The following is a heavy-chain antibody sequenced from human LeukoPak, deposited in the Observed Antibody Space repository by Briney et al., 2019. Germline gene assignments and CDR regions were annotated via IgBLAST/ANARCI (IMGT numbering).Heavy chain of an antibody. J-gene: IGHJ6*02. CDR1: GYTFTGYY. Sequence: GASVKVSCKASGYTFTGYYMHWVRQAPGQGLEWMGWINPNSGGTNYAQKFQGRVTMTRDTSISTAYMELSRLRSDDTAVYYCARGDTMIVVVPQPLYYYYGMDVWGQGTTVTVSS. CDR3: ARGDTMIVVVPQPLYYYYGMDV. CDR2: INPNSGGT. D-gene: IGHD3-22*01. V-gene: IGHV1-2*02.